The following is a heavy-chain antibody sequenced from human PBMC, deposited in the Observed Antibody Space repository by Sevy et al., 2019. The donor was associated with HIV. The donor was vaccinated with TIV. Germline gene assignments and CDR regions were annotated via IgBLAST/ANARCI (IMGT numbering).Heavy chain of an antibody. D-gene: IGHD3-3*01. V-gene: IGHV3-30*03. CDR2: TLFDGRNQ. CDR1: GFTFSDFA. J-gene: IGHJ4*02. Sequence: GGSLRLSCVASGFTFSDFAMAWVRQAPGKGLEWVALTLFDGRNQYYADSVKGRFTISRDNSKNMLFLQMSSLRDEDTAVYYCASRGGDFWSGYNFDYWGQRTLVTVSS. CDR3: ASRGGDFWSGYNFDY.